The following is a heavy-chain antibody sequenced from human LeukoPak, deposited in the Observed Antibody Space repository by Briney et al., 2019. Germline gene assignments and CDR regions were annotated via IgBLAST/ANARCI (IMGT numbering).Heavy chain of an antibody. J-gene: IGHJ6*02. D-gene: IGHD1-26*01. Sequence: GASVKVSCKASGYTFTGYYMHWVRQAPGQGLEWMGRINPNSGGTNYAQKFQGRVTMTRDTSISTAYMELSRLRSDDTAVYYCARGRVGATTFWFYYYGMDVWGQGTTVTVSS. CDR3: ARGRVGATTFWFYYYGMDV. V-gene: IGHV1-2*06. CDR1: GYTFTGYY. CDR2: INPNSGGT.